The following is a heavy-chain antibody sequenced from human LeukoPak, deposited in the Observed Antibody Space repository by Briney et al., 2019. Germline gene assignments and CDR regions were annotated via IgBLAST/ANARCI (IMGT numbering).Heavy chain of an antibody. V-gene: IGHV1-3*01. CDR2: INAGNGNT. CDR1: GYILSRYA. D-gene: IGHD2-21*01. J-gene: IGHJ6*02. Sequence: ASVKVSCKASGYILSRYAMNWVRQAPGQRLEWMGWINAGNGNTKYSQKFQGRVTITRDTSASTAYMELSSLRSEDTAVYYCARAALVGCDPRLFYYSYGMDVWGQGTTVTVSS. CDR3: ARAALVGCDPRLFYYSYGMDV.